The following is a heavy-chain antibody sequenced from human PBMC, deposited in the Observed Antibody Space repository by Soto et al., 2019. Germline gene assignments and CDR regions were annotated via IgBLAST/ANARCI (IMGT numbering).Heavy chain of an antibody. V-gene: IGHV3-23*01. Sequence: EVQLLESGGGLVQPGGSLRLSCAASGFTFSSYAMNWVRQAPGKGLEWVSVISGSGGSTYYADSVKGRFPISRDNSTNTLYLQMNTLSAEDTAFYYCASRGPGPYFDYWGQGTLVTVSS. CDR3: ASRGPGPYFDY. CDR2: ISGSGGST. CDR1: GFTFSSYA. D-gene: IGHD2-8*02. J-gene: IGHJ4*02.